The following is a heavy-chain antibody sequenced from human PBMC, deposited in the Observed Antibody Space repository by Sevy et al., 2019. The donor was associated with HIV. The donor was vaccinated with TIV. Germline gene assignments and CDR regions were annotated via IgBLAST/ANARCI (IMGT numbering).Heavy chain of an antibody. D-gene: IGHD6-19*01. V-gene: IGHV4-31*03. Sequence: SETLSLTCSVSGGSISSHSYYWTWIRQHPGKGLEWIGYIHYSGRTYYNPSLKSRVTISLDTSKNQFSLRLRSVTGADTAVYYCARDHGYSNGWFPYYYYYGMDVWGPGTTVTVSS. CDR3: ARDHGYSNGWFPYYYYYGMDV. J-gene: IGHJ6*02. CDR2: IHYSGRT. CDR1: GGSISSHSYY.